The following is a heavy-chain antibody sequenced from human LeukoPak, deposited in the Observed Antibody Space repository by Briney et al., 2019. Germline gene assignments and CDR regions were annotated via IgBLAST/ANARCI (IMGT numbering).Heavy chain of an antibody. V-gene: IGHV4-4*07. CDR3: ARDYIAVADGAFDI. D-gene: IGHD6-19*01. CDR2: IYTSGST. CDR1: GGSISSYY. Sequence: SETLSPTCTVSGGSISSYYWSWIRQPAGKGLEWIGRIYTSGSTDHNPSLKSRVTMSVDTSKNQFSLKLSSVTAADTAVYYCARDYIAVADGAFDIWGQGTMVTVSS. J-gene: IGHJ3*02.